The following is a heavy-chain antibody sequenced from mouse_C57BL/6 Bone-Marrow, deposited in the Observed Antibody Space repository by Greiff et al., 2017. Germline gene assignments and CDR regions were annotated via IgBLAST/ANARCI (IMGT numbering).Heavy chain of an antibody. V-gene: IGHV14-4*01. CDR2: IDPENGDT. D-gene: IGHD1-1*01. Sequence: VQLQQSGAELVRPGASVKLSCTASGFNIKDDYMHWVKQRPEQGLEWIGWIDPENGDTEYASKFQGKATITADTSSNTAYLQLSSLTSEDTAVYYCTTLITTVVEYYFDYWGQGTTLTVSS. CDR1: GFNIKDDY. J-gene: IGHJ2*01. CDR3: TTLITTVVEYYFDY.